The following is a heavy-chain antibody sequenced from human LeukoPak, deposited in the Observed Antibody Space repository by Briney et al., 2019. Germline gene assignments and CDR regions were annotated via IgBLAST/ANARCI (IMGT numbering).Heavy chain of an antibody. CDR1: GFTFSSYW. Sequence: PGGSLRLSCAASGFTFSSYWMHWVRQAPGKGLEWVSSILGGGGTVSYADSVKGRFTISRDNSKNTLYLQMNSLRAEDTGVYYCARDRGTIFGVVTYYFDYWGQGTLVTVSS. CDR2: ILGGGGTV. J-gene: IGHJ4*02. D-gene: IGHD3-3*01. V-gene: IGHV3-NL1*01. CDR3: ARDRGTIFGVVTYYFDY.